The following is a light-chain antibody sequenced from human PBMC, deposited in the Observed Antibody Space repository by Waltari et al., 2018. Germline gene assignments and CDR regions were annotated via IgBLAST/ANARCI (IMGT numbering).Light chain of an antibody. CDR3: QQSHNTPPYT. Sequence: DIQMTQSPSSLSASLGDRVTITCRASQSVLTYLNWYQQKPGKAPELLIYGASSLQSGVPSRFSGSGSGTEFTLTISSLQSEDSAIYYCQQSHNTPPYTFGQGTKLEFQ. J-gene: IGKJ2*01. CDR2: GAS. CDR1: QSVLTY. V-gene: IGKV1-39*01.